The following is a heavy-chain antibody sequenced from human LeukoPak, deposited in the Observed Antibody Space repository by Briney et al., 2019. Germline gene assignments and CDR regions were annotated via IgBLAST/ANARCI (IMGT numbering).Heavy chain of an antibody. Sequence: SETLSLTCTVSGGSISSGSYYWSWIRQPAGKGLEWIGRIYTSGSTNYNPSLKSRVTISVDTSKNQFSLKLSSVTAADTAVYYCARGRDCSSTSCYTTYYYYYMDVWGKGTTVTVSS. CDR1: GGSISSGSYY. V-gene: IGHV4-61*02. D-gene: IGHD2-2*02. J-gene: IGHJ6*03. CDR2: IYTSGST. CDR3: ARGRDCSSTSCYTTYYYYYMDV.